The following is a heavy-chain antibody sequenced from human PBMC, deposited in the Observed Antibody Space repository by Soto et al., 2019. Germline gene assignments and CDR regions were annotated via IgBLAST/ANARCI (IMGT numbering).Heavy chain of an antibody. D-gene: IGHD3-22*01. CDR2: SIPIFGTA. Sequence: QVQLVQSGAEVKKPGSSVKVSCKASGGTFSSYAISWVRQSPGQGLEWMGGSIPIFGTANYAQKFQGRVTITADKSTNTAYMELSSLRSEDTAVYYCAAKPSYYYDSSGYDDAFDIWGQGTMVTVSS. CDR1: GGTFSSYA. CDR3: AAKPSYYYDSSGYDDAFDI. V-gene: IGHV1-69*06. J-gene: IGHJ3*02.